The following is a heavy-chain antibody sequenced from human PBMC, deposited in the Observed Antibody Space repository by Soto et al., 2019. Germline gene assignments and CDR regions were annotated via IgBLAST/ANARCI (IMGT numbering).Heavy chain of an antibody. Sequence: EVQLVESGGGLVQPGGSLRLSCAASGFNFDNYWMAWVRQAPGKGLEWVANIKQDGSDKNYVDSVKGRFTISRDNAKNSLYLQMNSLRAEDSAVYSCARDTTGILDYWGPGTLVTVSS. CDR2: IKQDGSDK. CDR3: ARDTTGILDY. V-gene: IGHV3-7*01. CDR1: GFNFDNYW. J-gene: IGHJ4*02. D-gene: IGHD1-1*01.